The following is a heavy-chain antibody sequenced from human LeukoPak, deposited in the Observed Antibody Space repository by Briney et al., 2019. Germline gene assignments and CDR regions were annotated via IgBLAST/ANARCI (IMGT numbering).Heavy chain of an antibody. CDR1: GGSISSYF. CDR2: IHTSGST. V-gene: IGHV4-4*07. D-gene: IGHD3-9*01. CDR3: ASQGPVRYFDWYFDY. Sequence: PSETLSLTCTVSGGSISSYFCSWIRQPAGKGLEWIGRIHTSGSTNYNSSLKSRVTMSVDTSKNQFSLNLSSVTAADTAVYYCASQGPVRYFDWYFDYWGQGTLVTASS. J-gene: IGHJ4*02.